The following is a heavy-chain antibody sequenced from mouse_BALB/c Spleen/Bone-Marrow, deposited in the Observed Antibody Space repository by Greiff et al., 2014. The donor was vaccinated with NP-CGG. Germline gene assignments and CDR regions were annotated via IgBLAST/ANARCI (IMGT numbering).Heavy chain of an antibody. J-gene: IGHJ4*01. Sequence: VQLQQSGAELVRPGTSVKISCKASGYAFTNYWLDWVKQRPGHGLEWIGDIYPGSGNTYFNEKFKGKATLTADKSSSTAYMQLSSLTPEDSAVYFCARPQFISGRYYAMDYWGQGTSVTVSS. CDR1: GYAFTNYW. CDR3: ARPQFISGRYYAMDY. D-gene: IGHD1-2*01. V-gene: IGHV1-63*01. CDR2: IYPGSGNT.